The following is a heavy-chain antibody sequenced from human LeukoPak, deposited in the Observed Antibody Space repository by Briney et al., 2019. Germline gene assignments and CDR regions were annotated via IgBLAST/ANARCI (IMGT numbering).Heavy chain of an antibody. CDR3: ARGLRFGAYYYYMDV. CDR2: INHSGST. D-gene: IGHD3-10*01. V-gene: IGHV4-34*01. Sequence: PSETLSLTCTVYGGSFSGYYWSWIRQPPGKGLEWIGEINHSGSTNYNPSLKSRVTISVDTSKNQFSLKLSSVTAADTAVYYCARGLRFGAYYYYMDVWGKGTTVTVSS. J-gene: IGHJ6*03. CDR1: GGSFSGYY.